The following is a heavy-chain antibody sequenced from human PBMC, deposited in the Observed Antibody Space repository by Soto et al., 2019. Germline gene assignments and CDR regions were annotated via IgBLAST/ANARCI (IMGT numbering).Heavy chain of an antibody. J-gene: IGHJ3*02. V-gene: IGHV2-70*01. D-gene: IGHD6-19*01. CDR2: IDWDDDK. CDR3: ARITGYSGGWYPAFDI. Sequence: SGPKLVNPTQTLTLTCTFSGFSLSTSGMCVSWIRQPPGKALEWLALIDWDDDKYYSTSLKTRLTISKDTSKNQVVLTMTNMDPVDTATYYCARITGYSGGWYPAFDIWGQGTMVTVSS. CDR1: GFSLSTSGMC.